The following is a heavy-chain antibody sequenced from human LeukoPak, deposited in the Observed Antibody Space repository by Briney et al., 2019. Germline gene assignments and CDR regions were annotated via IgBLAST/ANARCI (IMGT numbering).Heavy chain of an antibody. D-gene: IGHD6-6*01. V-gene: IGHV1-2*02. CDR3: ASYPRYSSSPPFDY. CDR1: GYIFTGQD. J-gene: IGHJ4*02. Sequence: ASVKVSCKASGYIFTGQDMHWVRQAPGQGLEWMGWINPNTGGTHYAQRLQGRVTMTRDTSISTAYMELSSLRSDDTAVYYCASYPRYSSSPPFDYWGQGTLVTVSS. CDR2: INPNTGGT.